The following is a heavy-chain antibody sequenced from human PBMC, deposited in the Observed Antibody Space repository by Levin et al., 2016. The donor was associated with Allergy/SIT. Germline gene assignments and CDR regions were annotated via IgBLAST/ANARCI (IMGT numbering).Heavy chain of an antibody. J-gene: IGHJ4*02. D-gene: IGHD2-21*01. Sequence: GGSLRLSCVASGFKFESFSMNWVRQAPGKGPEWISYISAGGSSIYYADSVRGRFTIFRDDSRNSLFLQMNRLRVEDTAMYYCARDVVEDAIDLDYWGQGTLVTVSS. CDR2: ISAGGSSI. V-gene: IGHV3-21*04. CDR3: ARDVVEDAIDLDY. CDR1: GFKFESFS.